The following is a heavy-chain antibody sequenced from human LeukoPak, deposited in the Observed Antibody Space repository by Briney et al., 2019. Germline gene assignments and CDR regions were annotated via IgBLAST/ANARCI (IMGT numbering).Heavy chain of an antibody. Sequence: PGGSLRLSCAASGFTFSSYAMSWVRQAPGKGLEWVSAISGSGGSTYYADSVKGRFTISRDNSKNTLYLQMNSLRAEDTAVYYCAKVYYYGSGSYYNHYYYYGMDVWGQGTTDTVSS. V-gene: IGHV3-23*01. J-gene: IGHJ6*02. CDR2: ISGSGGST. D-gene: IGHD3-10*01. CDR3: AKVYYYGSGSYYNHYYYYGMDV. CDR1: GFTFSSYA.